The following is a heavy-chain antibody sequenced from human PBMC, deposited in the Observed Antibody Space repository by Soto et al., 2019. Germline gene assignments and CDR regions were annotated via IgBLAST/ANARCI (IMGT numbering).Heavy chain of an antibody. V-gene: IGHV1-8*01. CDR3: ARGIKGLPPSAFDI. J-gene: IGHJ3*02. CDR2: LNPNTDKT. CDR1: GYTFSNYD. Sequence: ASLKVSGKASGYTFSNYDINWVRQATGQGVEGMGWLNPNTDKTGAAQKFQGRVTMTRNTSISTAYLELSGLRSDDTAVYYCARGIKGLPPSAFDIWGQGTRVTVSS. D-gene: IGHD5-12*01.